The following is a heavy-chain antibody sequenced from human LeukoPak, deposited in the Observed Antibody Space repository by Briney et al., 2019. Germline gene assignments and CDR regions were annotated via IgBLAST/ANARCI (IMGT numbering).Heavy chain of an antibody. CDR3: ARGLYYYDSSGYGNDAFDI. CDR2: IYYSGST. J-gene: IGHJ3*02. CDR1: GGSISSGGYY. D-gene: IGHD3-22*01. V-gene: IGHV4-31*03. Sequence: SETLSLTCTVSGGSISSGGYYWSWIRQHPGKGLEWIGYIYYSGSTYYNPSLKSRVTISVDTSKNQFSLKLSSVTAADTAVYYCARGLYYYDSSGYGNDAFDIWGQGTMVTVSS.